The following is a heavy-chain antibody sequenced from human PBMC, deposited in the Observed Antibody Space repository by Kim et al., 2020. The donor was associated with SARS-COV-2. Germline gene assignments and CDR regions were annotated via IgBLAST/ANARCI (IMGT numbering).Heavy chain of an antibody. CDR3: ARDYYDSSGPFDY. V-gene: IGHV3-33*01. CDR1: GFTFSSYG. CDR2: IWYDGSNK. D-gene: IGHD3-22*01. J-gene: IGHJ4*02. Sequence: GGSLRLSCAASGFTFSSYGMHWVRQAPGKGLEWVAVIWYDGSNKYYADSVKGRFTISRDNSKNTLYLQMNSLRAEDTAVYYCARDYYDSSGPFDYWGQGTLVTVSS.